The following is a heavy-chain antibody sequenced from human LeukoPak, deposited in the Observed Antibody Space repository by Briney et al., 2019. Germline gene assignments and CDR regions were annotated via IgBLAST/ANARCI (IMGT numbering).Heavy chain of an antibody. Sequence: GGSLRLSCAASGFTFSSYGMHWVRQAPGKGLEWVAVISYDGSNKYYAGSVKGRFTISRDNSKNTLYLQMNSLRAEDTAVYYCAKGERGNFLQFDYWGQGTLVTVSS. V-gene: IGHV3-30*18. D-gene: IGHD4-23*01. CDR3: AKGERGNFLQFDY. CDR2: ISYDGSNK. J-gene: IGHJ4*02. CDR1: GFTFSSYG.